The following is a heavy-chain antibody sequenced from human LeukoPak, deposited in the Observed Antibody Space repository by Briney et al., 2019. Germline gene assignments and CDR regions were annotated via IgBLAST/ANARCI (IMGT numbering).Heavy chain of an antibody. D-gene: IGHD6-13*01. CDR2: IYYSGST. CDR1: GGSISSYY. V-gene: IGHV4-59*01. Sequence: PSGTLSLTCTVSGGSISSYYWSWIRQPPGKGLEWIGYIYYSGSTNYNPSLKSRVTISVDTSKNQFSLKLSSVTAADTAVYYCAREGSSSSLFDYWGQGTLVTVSS. CDR3: AREGSSSSLFDY. J-gene: IGHJ4*02.